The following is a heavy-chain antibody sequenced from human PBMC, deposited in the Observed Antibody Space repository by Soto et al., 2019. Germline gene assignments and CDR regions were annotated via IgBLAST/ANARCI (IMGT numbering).Heavy chain of an antibody. J-gene: IGHJ6*02. CDR1: GFTFSSHD. CDR3: ARALRGRYYYYYGMDV. Sequence: EVQLVESGGGLVQPGGSLRLSCAASGFTFSSHDMHWVRQATGKGLEWVSAIGTAGDTYYPGSVKGRFTISRENAKNSLYLQMNSLRAEDTAVYYCARALRGRYYYYYGMDVWGQGTTVTVSS. CDR2: IGTAGDT. D-gene: IGHD3-16*01. V-gene: IGHV3-13*01.